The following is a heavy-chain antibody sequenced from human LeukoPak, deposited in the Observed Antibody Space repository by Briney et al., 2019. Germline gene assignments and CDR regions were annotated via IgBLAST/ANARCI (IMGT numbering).Heavy chain of an antibody. CDR1: GGTFSSYA. CDR2: IIPIFGTA. J-gene: IGHJ4*02. D-gene: IGHD5-24*01. CDR3: ARAREGMATINLFDY. V-gene: IGHV1-69*13. Sequence: SVKVSCKASGGTFSSYAISWVRQAPGQGLEWMGGIIPIFGTANYAQKFQGRVTITADESTSTAYMELSSLRSEDTAVYYCARAREGMATINLFDYWGRGTLVTVSS.